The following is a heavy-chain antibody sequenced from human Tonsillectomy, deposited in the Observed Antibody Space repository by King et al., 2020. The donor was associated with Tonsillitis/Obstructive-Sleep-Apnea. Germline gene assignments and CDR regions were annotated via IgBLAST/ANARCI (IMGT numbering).Heavy chain of an antibody. CDR3: ARVPGAGLRWFDP. Sequence: VQLQESGAGLVKPSETLSLTCTVSGGSVSSGSDYWSWIRQPPGKGLEWIGYISYSGITNYNPSLKGRVTISLDTSKGQFSLMLSSVTAADTAVYYCARVPGAGLRWFDPWGQGTLVTVSS. CDR1: GGSVSSGSDY. J-gene: IGHJ5*02. CDR2: ISYSGIT. V-gene: IGHV4-61*01. D-gene: IGHD3-10*01.